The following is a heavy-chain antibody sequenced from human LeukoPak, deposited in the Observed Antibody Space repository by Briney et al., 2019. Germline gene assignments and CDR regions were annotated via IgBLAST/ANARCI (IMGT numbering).Heavy chain of an antibody. D-gene: IGHD5-18*01. CDR1: GFTFSSYG. Sequence: PGGSLRLSCAASGFTFSSYGMHWVRQAPGKGLEWVSLIGWDGGSTYYADSVKGRFTISRDNSKNSLYLQMNSLRTEDTALYYCAKDTFRDTAMVTVDYWGQGTLVTVSS. V-gene: IGHV3-43*01. CDR3: AKDTFRDTAMVTVDY. J-gene: IGHJ4*02. CDR2: IGWDGGST.